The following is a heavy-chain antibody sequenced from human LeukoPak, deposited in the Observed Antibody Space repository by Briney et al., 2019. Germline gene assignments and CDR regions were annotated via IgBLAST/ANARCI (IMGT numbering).Heavy chain of an antibody. CDR2: IIPIFGTA. D-gene: IGHD1-7*01. CDR3: ARSGLNNWNFGWFDP. Sequence: GSSVKVSCKASGGTFSSYAISWVRQAPGQGLEWMGGIIPIFGTANYAQKFQGRVTITTDESTSTAYMELRSLRSDDTAVYYCARSGLNNWNFGWFDPWGQGTLVTVSS. J-gene: IGHJ5*02. CDR1: GGTFSSYA. V-gene: IGHV1-69*05.